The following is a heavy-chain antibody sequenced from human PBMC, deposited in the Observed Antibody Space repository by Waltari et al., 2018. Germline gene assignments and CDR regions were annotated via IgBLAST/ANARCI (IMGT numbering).Heavy chain of an antibody. CDR1: GITFSSYS. CDR3: ATDLGCGARYFHH. CDR2: ISSRSRYI. J-gene: IGHJ1*01. Sequence: EVQLVESGGGLVKPGGSLRLSCADSGITFSSYSMNWVRQAPGQGLEWVASISSRSRYIDYADLGKGLFTISRDNAKKSLYLQMNGLRVEDTAVYYCATDLGCGARYFHHWGHGTLVTVSS. V-gene: IGHV3-21*02. D-gene: IGHD7-27*01.